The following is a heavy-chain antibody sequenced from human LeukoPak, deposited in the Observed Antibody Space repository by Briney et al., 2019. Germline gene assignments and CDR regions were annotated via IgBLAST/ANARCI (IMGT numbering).Heavy chain of an antibody. V-gene: IGHV3-48*04. J-gene: IGHJ6*03. D-gene: IGHD6-13*01. CDR3: AKYSSSWYGSYYYYYMAV. CDR2: ISSSSSTI. Sequence: PGGSLRLSCAASGFTSSSYSMNWVRQAPGKGLEWVPYISSSSSTIYYADSVKGRFTISRDNAKNSLYLQMNSLRAEDTAVYYCAKYSSSWYGSYYYYYMAVWGKGTTVTVSS. CDR1: GFTSSSYS.